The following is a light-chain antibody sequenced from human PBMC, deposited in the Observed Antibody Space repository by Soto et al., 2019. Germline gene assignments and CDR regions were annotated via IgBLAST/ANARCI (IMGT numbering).Light chain of an antibody. CDR2: WAS. CDR1: QSVLSSSNNKNC. V-gene: IGKV4-1*01. Sequence: EIVVTQSTDSLAVSLGERVTINCKSSQSVLSSSNNKNCLAWYQQKSGQPPKLLIYWASTRESGVPDRFSGSGSGTDFTLTISSLQAEDVAAYYCQHYYTIPWTFGQGTKVDIK. J-gene: IGKJ1*01. CDR3: QHYYTIPWT.